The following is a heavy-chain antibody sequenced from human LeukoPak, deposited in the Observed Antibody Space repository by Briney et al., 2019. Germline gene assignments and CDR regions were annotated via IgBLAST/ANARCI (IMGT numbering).Heavy chain of an antibody. CDR3: ARDKQQLVVLDY. Sequence: ASVKISYKASGYTFTSYYMHWVRQAPGQGLEWMGIINPSGGSTTSAQKFQGRVTMTRDTSTSTVYMELSSLRSEDTAVYYCARDKQQLVVLDYWGQGTLVTVSS. CDR1: GYTFTSYY. D-gene: IGHD6-6*01. V-gene: IGHV1-46*01. J-gene: IGHJ4*02. CDR2: INPSGGST.